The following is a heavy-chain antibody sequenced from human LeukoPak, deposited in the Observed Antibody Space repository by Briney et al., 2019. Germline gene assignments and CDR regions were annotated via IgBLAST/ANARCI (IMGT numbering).Heavy chain of an antibody. D-gene: IGHD2-2*02. CDR1: GFTVSSNY. Sequence: GGSLRLSCAASGFTVSSNYMSWVRQAPGKGLEWVSVIYSGGSTCYADSVKGRFTISRDNSKNTLYLQMNSLRAEDTAVYYCASFCSSTSCYTWYYFDYWGQGTLVTVSS. V-gene: IGHV3-66*02. CDR2: IYSGGST. J-gene: IGHJ4*02. CDR3: ASFCSSTSCYTWYYFDY.